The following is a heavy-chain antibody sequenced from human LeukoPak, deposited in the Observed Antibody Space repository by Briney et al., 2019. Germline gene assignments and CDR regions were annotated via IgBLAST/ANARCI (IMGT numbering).Heavy chain of an antibody. V-gene: IGHV4-61*08. Sequence: SQTLSLTCSVSGGSISSDDYCWNWIRQPPGKGLEWIGYIYYSGTTNYNPPLKSRVTISVDTSKNQFSLKLTSVTAADTAVYFCARGGWSLDLWGRGTLVAVSS. CDR2: IYYSGTT. CDR3: ARGGWSLDL. J-gene: IGHJ2*01. D-gene: IGHD1-26*01. CDR1: GGSISSDDYC.